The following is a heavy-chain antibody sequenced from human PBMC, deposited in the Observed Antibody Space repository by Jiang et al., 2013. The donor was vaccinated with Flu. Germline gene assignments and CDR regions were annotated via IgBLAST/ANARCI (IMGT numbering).Heavy chain of an antibody. Sequence: GLVKPSETLSLTCAVYGGSFSGYYWSWIRQPPGKGLEWIGEINHSGSTNYNPSLKSRVTISVDTSKNQFSLKLSSVTAADTAVYYCAREGRSWPATASWFDPWGQGTLVTVSS. CDR1: GGSFSGYY. CDR2: INHSGST. CDR3: AREGRSWPATASWFDP. D-gene: IGHD2-21*02. V-gene: IGHV4-34*01. J-gene: IGHJ5*02.